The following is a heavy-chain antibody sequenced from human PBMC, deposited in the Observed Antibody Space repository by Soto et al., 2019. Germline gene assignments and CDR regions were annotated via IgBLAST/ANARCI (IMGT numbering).Heavy chain of an antibody. V-gene: IGHV3-23*01. CDR1: GFTFSSYA. CDR2: ISGSGGST. J-gene: IGHJ4*02. D-gene: IGHD3-22*01. CDR3: AKVGYYDSSGYYPAFDY. Sequence: GGSLRLSCAASGFTFSSYAMSWVRQAPGKGLEWVSAISGSGGSTYYADSVKGRFTISRDNSKNTLYLQMNSLRAEDTAVYYCAKVGYYDSSGYYPAFDYWGQGTLVTVSS.